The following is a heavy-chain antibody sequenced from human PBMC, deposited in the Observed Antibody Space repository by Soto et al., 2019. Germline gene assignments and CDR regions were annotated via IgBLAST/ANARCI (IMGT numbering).Heavy chain of an antibody. V-gene: IGHV1-18*04. Sequence: QVQLVQSGPDLKRPGASMKVSCKASGYTFTSYGISWVRQAPGQGLEWMAWISPLKGRTQYSQKAQGRVTLSPDTSSNTAYMEMTTLRVDDTVVYYCAMDYGDRPEYFKHWGQGTLVTVS. D-gene: IGHD4-17*01. CDR3: AMDYGDRPEYFKH. CDR2: ISPLKGRT. J-gene: IGHJ1*01. CDR1: GYTFTSYG.